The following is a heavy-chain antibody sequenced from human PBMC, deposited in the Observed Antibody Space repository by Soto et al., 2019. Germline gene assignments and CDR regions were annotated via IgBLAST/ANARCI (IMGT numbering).Heavy chain of an antibody. Sequence: GGSLRLSCAASGFTFSSYSMNWVRQAPGKGLEWVSSISSSSYIYYADSVKGRFTISRDNAKNTLYLQMNSLRAEDTAVYYCARDYRGSGGGSFDAFDIWGQGTMVTVSS. D-gene: IGHD2-15*01. CDR2: ISSSSYI. J-gene: IGHJ3*02. CDR1: GFTFSSYS. CDR3: ARDYRGSGGGSFDAFDI. V-gene: IGHV3-21*01.